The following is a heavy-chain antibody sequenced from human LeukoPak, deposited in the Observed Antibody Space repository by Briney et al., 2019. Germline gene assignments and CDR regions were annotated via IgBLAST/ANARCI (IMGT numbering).Heavy chain of an antibody. CDR1: GVSISSSNSY. D-gene: IGHD3-22*01. Sequence: SETLSLTCTVSGVSISSSNSYWGWIRQPPGKGLEWIGSIYYSGNTYYNASLKSQVSISIDTSKNQFSLKLSSVTAADTAVYYCARDNAYYDTSLGYWGQGTLVTVSS. V-gene: IGHV4-39*02. CDR3: ARDNAYYDTSLGY. J-gene: IGHJ4*02. CDR2: IYYSGNT.